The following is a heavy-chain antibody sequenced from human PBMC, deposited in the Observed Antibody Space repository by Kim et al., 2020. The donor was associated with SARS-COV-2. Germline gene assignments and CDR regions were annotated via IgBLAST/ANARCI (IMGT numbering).Heavy chain of an antibody. J-gene: IGHJ4*02. CDR2: T. Sequence: TDYADSGKGRFTISSANAKNTLYLQMNSLRAEDTAVYYCAIVPTVTLFDCWGQGTLVTVSS. CDR3: AIVPTVTLFDC. V-gene: IGHV3-74*01. D-gene: IGHD4-17*01.